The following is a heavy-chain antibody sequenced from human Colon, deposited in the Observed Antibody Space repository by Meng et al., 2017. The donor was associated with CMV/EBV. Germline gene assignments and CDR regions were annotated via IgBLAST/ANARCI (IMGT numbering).Heavy chain of an antibody. CDR1: EFTFSSYA. CDR2: ISGSGGST. V-gene: IGHV3-23*01. Sequence: GESLKISCAASEFTFSSYAMSWVRQAPGRGLEWVSAISGSGGSTYYADSVKGRFTIPRDKSKNTPYLQMNSLRAEDTAVYYGAKGGSRITIFGVVKAGVYGMDVWGQGTTVTVSS. D-gene: IGHD3-3*01. CDR3: AKGGSRITIFGVVKAGVYGMDV. J-gene: IGHJ6*02.